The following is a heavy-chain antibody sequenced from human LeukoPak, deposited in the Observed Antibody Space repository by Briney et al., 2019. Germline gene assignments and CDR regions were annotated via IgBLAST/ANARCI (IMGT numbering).Heavy chain of an antibody. D-gene: IGHD5-24*01. CDR2: MNPNSGNT. V-gene: IGHV1-8*03. CDR1: GYTFTSYD. CDR3: ARDGYTTEGMGNWFDP. J-gene: IGHJ5*02. Sequence: GASVKVSCKASGYTFTSYDINWVRQATGQGLEWMGWMNPNSGNTGYAQKFQGRVTITRNTSISTAYMELSSLRSEDTAVYYCARDGYTTEGMGNWFDPWGQGTLVTVSS.